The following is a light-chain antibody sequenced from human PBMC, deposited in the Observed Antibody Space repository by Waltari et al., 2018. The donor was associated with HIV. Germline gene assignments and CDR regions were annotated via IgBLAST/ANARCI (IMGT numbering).Light chain of an antibody. J-gene: IGLJ2*01. Sequence: SYVLTQPPSVSAAPGQTAGLTCGGANIGSTSVHWYQQKPGQAPVLLIYDGADRPSGIPERFSGSNSENTATLTIGRVEAGDEADYYCQVWDSGSAHVVFGGGTNLAVL. V-gene: IGLV3-21*02. CDR3: QVWDSGSAHVV. CDR2: DGA. CDR1: NIGSTS.